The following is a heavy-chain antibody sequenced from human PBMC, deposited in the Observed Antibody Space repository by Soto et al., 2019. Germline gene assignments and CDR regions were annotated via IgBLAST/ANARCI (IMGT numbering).Heavy chain of an antibody. CDR2: ISGSGDTT. Sequence: GGSLRVSCAASGVTFSTYTMGWVRQAPGKGLEWVSAISGSGDTTSHADSVKGRFTISRDNSKNTLYLQMNSLRAEDTAVYYCEKGSQGGGAYCTCFDYWGQGTPVTVYS. CDR1: GVTFSTYT. J-gene: IGHJ4*02. CDR3: EKGSQGGGAYCTCFDY. V-gene: IGHV3-23*01. D-gene: IGHD1-26*01.